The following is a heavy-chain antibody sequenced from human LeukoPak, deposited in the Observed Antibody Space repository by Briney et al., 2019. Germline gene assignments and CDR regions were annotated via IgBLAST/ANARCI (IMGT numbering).Heavy chain of an antibody. CDR1: GFTFSNFW. D-gene: IGHD2-2*01. CDR3: AKLPDFDY. V-gene: IGHV3-7*03. Sequence: GESLRLSCTASGFTFSNFWMGWVRQAPGKGLEWVANIKQDGSEKYYVDSVKGRFTISRDNAKNSLYLQMNSLRAEDTAVYYCAKLPDFDYWGQGTLVTVSS. J-gene: IGHJ4*02. CDR2: IKQDGSEK.